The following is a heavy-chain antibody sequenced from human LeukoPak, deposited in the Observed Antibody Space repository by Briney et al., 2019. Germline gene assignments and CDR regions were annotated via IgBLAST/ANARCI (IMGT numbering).Heavy chain of an antibody. CDR3: ARDRDWNSGFDY. D-gene: IGHD1-7*01. V-gene: IGHV3-48*03. Sequence: GGSLRLSCAAPGFTFSSYEMNWVRQAPGKGLEWVSYISSSGSTIYYADSVKGRFTVSRDNAKNSLYLQMNSLRAEDTAVYYCARDRDWNSGFDYWGQGTLVTVSS. CDR1: GFTFSSYE. CDR2: ISSSGSTI. J-gene: IGHJ4*02.